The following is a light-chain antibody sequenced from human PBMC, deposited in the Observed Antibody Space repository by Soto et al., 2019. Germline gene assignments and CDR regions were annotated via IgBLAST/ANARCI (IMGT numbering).Light chain of an antibody. Sequence: QSALTQPRSASGSPGQSVTISCTGTSSDVGGYNYVSWYQQYPGTAPKLMIYDVSLRPSGVPDRFSGSKSGNTASLTISGLQAEDEADYYCCSYAGTYTFYVFGSGTKLTVL. CDR1: SSDVGGYNY. J-gene: IGLJ1*01. V-gene: IGLV2-11*01. CDR3: CSYAGTYTFYV. CDR2: DVS.